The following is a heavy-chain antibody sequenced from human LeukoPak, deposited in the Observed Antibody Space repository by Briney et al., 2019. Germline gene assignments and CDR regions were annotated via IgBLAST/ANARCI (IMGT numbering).Heavy chain of an antibody. J-gene: IGHJ4*02. V-gene: IGHV1-46*01. Sequence: ASVKVSCKASGYTFTSYYMHWVRQAPGQGLEWMGIINPSGGSTSHAQKFQGRVTMTRDTSTSTVYMELSSLRSEDTAVYYCARTNYYDSSGYGGHTKYFDYWGQGTLVTVSS. CDR1: GYTFTSYY. CDR3: ARTNYYDSSGYGGHTKYFDY. D-gene: IGHD3-22*01. CDR2: INPSGGST.